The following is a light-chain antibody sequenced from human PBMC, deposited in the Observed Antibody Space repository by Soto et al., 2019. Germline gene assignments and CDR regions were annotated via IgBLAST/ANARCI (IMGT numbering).Light chain of an antibody. CDR2: GAS. CDR3: QQDGSSPLT. CDR1: QSVSSSY. V-gene: IGKV3-20*01. J-gene: IGKJ4*01. Sequence: EIVLTQSPGTLSLSPGERATLSCRASQSVSSSYFAWYQQKPGQAPRLIINGASSRATGIPDRFSGSGSGTDFTLTISRLEPEEFAVYYCQQDGSSPLTFGGGTKVEIK.